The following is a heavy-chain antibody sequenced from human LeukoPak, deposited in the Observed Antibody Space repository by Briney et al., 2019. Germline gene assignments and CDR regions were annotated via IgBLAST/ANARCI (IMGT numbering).Heavy chain of an antibody. CDR3: ARVLHSSGSANYYYYGMDV. D-gene: IGHD3-22*01. V-gene: IGHV5-51*01. CDR2: IYPGDSDT. CDR1: GYSFTSYW. Sequence: GESLKISCKGSGYSFTSYWIGWVRQMPGKGLEWMGIIYPGDSDTRYSPSFQGQVTISADKSISTAYLQWSSLKASDTAMYYCARVLHSSGSANYYYYGMDVWGQGTTVTVSS. J-gene: IGHJ6*02.